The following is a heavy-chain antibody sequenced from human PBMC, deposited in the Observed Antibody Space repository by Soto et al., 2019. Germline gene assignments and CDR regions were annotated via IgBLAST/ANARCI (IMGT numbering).Heavy chain of an antibody. CDR1: GLTLSDQY. CDR3: GIPVTGFGHIDY. Sequence: EVQLVESGGGLVQPGGSLRLSCAASGLTLSDQYMDWVRQAPGKGLEWVGRTIDKPNSYSTEYAASVKGRFTISRDDSKNSLSLQMTSLKTDDTAVYFCGIPVTGFGHIDYWGQGTLVTVSS. CDR2: TIDKPNSYST. V-gene: IGHV3-72*01. D-gene: IGHD3-9*01. J-gene: IGHJ4*02.